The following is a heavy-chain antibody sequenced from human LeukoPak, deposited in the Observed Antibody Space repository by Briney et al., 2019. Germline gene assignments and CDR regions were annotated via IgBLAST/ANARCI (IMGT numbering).Heavy chain of an antibody. CDR3: ARAIGCSGGSCEGALDY. Sequence: GRSLRLSCAASGFTFSSYGMHWVRQAPGKGLEWVAVIWYDGSNKYYADSVKGRFTFSRDNSKNTLYLQLNSLRAEDTAVYYRARAIGCSGGSCEGALDYWGQGTLVTVSS. CDR2: IWYDGSNK. V-gene: IGHV3-33*01. D-gene: IGHD2-15*01. J-gene: IGHJ4*02. CDR1: GFTFSSYG.